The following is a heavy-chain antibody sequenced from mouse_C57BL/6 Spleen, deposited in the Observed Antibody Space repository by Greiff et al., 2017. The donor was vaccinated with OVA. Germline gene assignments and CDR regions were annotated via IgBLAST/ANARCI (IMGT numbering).Heavy chain of an antibody. CDR2: ISYDGSN. J-gene: IGHJ4*01. CDR1: GYSITSGYY. V-gene: IGHV3-6*01. D-gene: IGHD1-1*01. CDR3: ARSDYGSSLYYYAMDY. Sequence: EVKLVESGPGLVKPSQSLSLTCSVTGYSITSGYYWNWIRQFPGNKLEWMGYISYDGSNNYNPSLKNRISITRDTSKNQFFLKLNSVTTEDTATYYCARSDYGSSLYYYAMDYWGQGTSVTVSS.